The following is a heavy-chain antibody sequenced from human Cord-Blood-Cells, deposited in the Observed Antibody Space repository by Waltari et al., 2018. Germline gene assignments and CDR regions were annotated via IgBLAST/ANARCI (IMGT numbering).Heavy chain of an antibody. J-gene: IGHJ5*02. CDR2: INHSGST. CDR3: ARTHLRNFWSGYNWFDP. D-gene: IGHD3-3*01. CDR1: GGSFSGYY. Sequence: QVQLQQWGAGLLKPSETLSLTCAVYGGSFSGYYWSWIRQPPGKGLEWIGEINHSGSTNYNPSLKSRVTISVDTSKSQFSLKLSSVTAADTAVYYCARTHLRNFWSGYNWFDPWGQGTLVTVSS. V-gene: IGHV4-34*01.